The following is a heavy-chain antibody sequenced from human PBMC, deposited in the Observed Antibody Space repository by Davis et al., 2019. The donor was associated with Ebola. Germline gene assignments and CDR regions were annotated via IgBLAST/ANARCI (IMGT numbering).Heavy chain of an antibody. V-gene: IGHV4-34*01. D-gene: IGHD3-9*01. Sequence: SETPSLTCAVYGGSFSGYYWSWIRQPPGKGLEWIGEINHSGSTNYNPSLKSRVTISVDTSKNQFSLKLSSVTAADTAVYYCARGPPYYDVLTGDPQWGQGTQVTVSS. CDR2: INHSGST. J-gene: IGHJ4*02. CDR3: ARGPPYYDVLTGDPQ. CDR1: GGSFSGYY.